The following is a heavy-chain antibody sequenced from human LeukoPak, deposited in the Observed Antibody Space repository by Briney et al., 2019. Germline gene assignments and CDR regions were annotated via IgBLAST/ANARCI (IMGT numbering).Heavy chain of an antibody. Sequence: PGGSLRLSFAATGFTFSSYAMHWLGQAPGKGLEGVAVISYDGSNKYYADSVKRRFTISRDNSKNTLYLQMNSLRAEDTAVYYCARDRGITGTNHYYYYMDVWGKGTTVTVSS. CDR2: ISYDGSNK. J-gene: IGHJ6*03. D-gene: IGHD1-20*01. CDR3: ARDRGITGTNHYYYYMDV. V-gene: IGHV3-30*04. CDR1: GFTFSSYA.